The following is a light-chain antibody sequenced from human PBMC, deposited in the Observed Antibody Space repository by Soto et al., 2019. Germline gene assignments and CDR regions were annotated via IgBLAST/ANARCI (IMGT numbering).Light chain of an antibody. V-gene: IGLV3-1*01. J-gene: IGLJ2*01. CDR2: QDS. CDR3: QAWDSSTAGVV. CDR1: KLGDKY. Sequence: SYELTQPPSVSVSPGQTASITCYGDKLGDKYACWYQQKPGQSPVQVIYQDSKRPSGIPERFSGSNSGNTATLTISGTQAMDEADYYCQAWDSSTAGVVFGGGTKLTVL.